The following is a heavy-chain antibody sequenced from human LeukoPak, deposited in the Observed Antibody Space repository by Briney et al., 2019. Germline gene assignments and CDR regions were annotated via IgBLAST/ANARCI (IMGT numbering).Heavy chain of an antibody. CDR1: GFTFSDYY. Sequence: GGSLRLSCAASGFTFSDYYMAWIRQAPGKGLEWVSYISRSISTIYYADSVKGRFTISRDNAKNSLYLQMNSLRAEDTAVYYCARDRGIVGTTGYYYMDVWGKGTTVTVSS. D-gene: IGHD1-26*01. CDR2: ISRSISTI. V-gene: IGHV3-11*04. CDR3: ARDRGIVGTTGYYYMDV. J-gene: IGHJ6*03.